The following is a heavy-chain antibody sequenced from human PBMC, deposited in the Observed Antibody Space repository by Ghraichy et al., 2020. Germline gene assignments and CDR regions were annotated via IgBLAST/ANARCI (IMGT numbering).Heavy chain of an antibody. CDR2: ISSDGGNT. Sequence: GGSLRLSCAASGFTFSSYAMHWVRQAPGKGLEYVSAISSDGGNTYDADSVKGRFTISRDNSKNTLYLQMGSLRAEDMAVYYCARASGQIWYDYWGQGTLVTVSS. D-gene: IGHD5-18*01. V-gene: IGHV3-64*02. J-gene: IGHJ4*02. CDR1: GFTFSSYA. CDR3: ARASGQIWYDY.